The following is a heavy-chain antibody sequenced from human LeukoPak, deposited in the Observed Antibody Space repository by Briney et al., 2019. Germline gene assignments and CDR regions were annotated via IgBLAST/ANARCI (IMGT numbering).Heavy chain of an antibody. CDR2: IYSSGTT. CDR1: GGSISSDLYY. J-gene: IGHJ5*02. Sequence: SETLSLTCTVSGGSISSDLYYWSWIRQPAGKGLEWIGRIYSSGTTNYNPSLKSRVTISVERSKNQVSLMLNSVTAADTTVYYCAGGAYGSGSYAKWFDPWGQGTLVIVSS. V-gene: IGHV4-61*02. CDR3: AGGAYGSGSYAKWFDP. D-gene: IGHD3-10*01.